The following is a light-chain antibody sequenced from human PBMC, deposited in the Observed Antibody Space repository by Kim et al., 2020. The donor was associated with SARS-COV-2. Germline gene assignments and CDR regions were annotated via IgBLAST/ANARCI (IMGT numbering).Light chain of an antibody. CDR2: DAS. J-gene: IGKJ4*01. CDR1: QDISNY. V-gene: IGKV1-33*01. Sequence: SASVGDRVPITCQASQDISNYLNGYQQKPGKAPKLLIYDASNLETGVPSRFSGSGSGTDFTFTISSLQPEDIATYYCQQYDNLPTFGGGTKVDI. CDR3: QQYDNLPT.